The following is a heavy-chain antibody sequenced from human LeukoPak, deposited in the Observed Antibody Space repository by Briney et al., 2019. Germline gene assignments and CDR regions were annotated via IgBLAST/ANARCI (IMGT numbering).Heavy chain of an antibody. Sequence: SETLSLTCTVSVGSISSYYGTWIRQPPGKELEWIGYISYSGNTNYNPSLKSRVTISVDTSKNQFSLKLSSVTAADTAVYYGARQGGYIAPLAFWGQGTLVTVSA. CDR1: VGSISSYY. CDR2: ISYSGNT. CDR3: ARQGGYIAPLAF. D-gene: IGHD6-13*01. J-gene: IGHJ4*02. V-gene: IGHV4-59*08.